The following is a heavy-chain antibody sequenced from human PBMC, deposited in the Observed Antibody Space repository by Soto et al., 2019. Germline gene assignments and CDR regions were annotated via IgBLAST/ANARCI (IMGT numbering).Heavy chain of an antibody. CDR1: GFTFSSYA. D-gene: IGHD4-17*01. V-gene: IGHV3-23*01. CDR3: AKDFDYGGKRRRPDY. Sequence: EVQLLESGGGLVQPGGSLRLSCAASGFTFSSYAMSWVRQAPGKGLEWVSAISGSGGSTYYADSVKGRFTISRDNSKNTLYLQMNSLRAVDTALYRCAKDFDYGGKRRRPDYWGQGTLVTVYS. CDR2: ISGSGGST. J-gene: IGHJ4*02.